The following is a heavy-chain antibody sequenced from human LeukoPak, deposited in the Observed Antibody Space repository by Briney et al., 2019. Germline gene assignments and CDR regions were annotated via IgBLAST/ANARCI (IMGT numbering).Heavy chain of an antibody. CDR2: ISCYNGDT. D-gene: IGHD5-12*01. CDR1: GYTFRNHG. CDR3: ARDPTNTSGYYAYFDY. J-gene: IGHJ4*02. V-gene: IGHV1-18*04. Sequence: ASVEVSCKASGYTFRNHGITWVRQAPGQGLEWMGWISCYNGDTHYAQNFQGRVTMTTDTSTTTAYLELRSLRSDDTAVYYCARDPTNTSGYYAYFDYWGQGTLVTVSS.